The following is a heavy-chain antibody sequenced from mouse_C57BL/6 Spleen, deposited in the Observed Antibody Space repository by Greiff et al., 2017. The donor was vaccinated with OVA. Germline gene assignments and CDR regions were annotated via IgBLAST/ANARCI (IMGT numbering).Heavy chain of an antibody. V-gene: IGHV1-69*01. CDR3: ARGGLRQVYPYAMDY. CDR2: IDPSDSYT. CDR1: GYTFTSYW. Sequence: QVQLQQPGAELVMPGASVKLSCKASGYTFTSYWMHWVKQRPGQGLEWIGEIDPSDSYTNYNQKFKGKSTLTVDKSSSTAYMQLSSLTSEDSAVYYCARGGLRQVYPYAMDYWGQGTSVTVSS. J-gene: IGHJ4*01. D-gene: IGHD2-12*01.